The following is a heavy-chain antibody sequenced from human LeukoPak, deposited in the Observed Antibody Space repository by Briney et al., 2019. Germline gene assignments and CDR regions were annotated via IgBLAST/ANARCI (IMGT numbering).Heavy chain of an antibody. Sequence: GGSLRLSCAASGFTFSSYAMSWVRQAPGKGLEWVSTLSGSGDSTYYADSVKGRFTISRDNAKNSLYLQMNSLRVEDTAVYYCARISSFWSGLHYYYFMDVWGKGTTVTVSS. CDR2: LSGSGDST. D-gene: IGHD3-3*01. CDR3: ARISSFWSGLHYYYFMDV. CDR1: GFTFSSYA. V-gene: IGHV3-23*01. J-gene: IGHJ6*03.